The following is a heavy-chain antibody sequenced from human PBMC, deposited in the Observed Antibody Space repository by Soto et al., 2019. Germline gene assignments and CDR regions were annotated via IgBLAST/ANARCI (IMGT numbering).Heavy chain of an antibody. J-gene: IGHJ4*02. D-gene: IGHD3-10*01. CDR2: ISAYNGNT. V-gene: IGHV1-18*01. CDR3: ARDAPKYGSGSYSGY. CDR1: GYTFTSYG. Sequence: ASVKVSCKASGYTFTSYGISCVRQAPGQVLEWMGWISAYNGNTNYAQKLQGRVTMTTDTSTSTAYMELRSLRSDDTAVYYCARDAPKYGSGSYSGYWGQGTLVTVSS.